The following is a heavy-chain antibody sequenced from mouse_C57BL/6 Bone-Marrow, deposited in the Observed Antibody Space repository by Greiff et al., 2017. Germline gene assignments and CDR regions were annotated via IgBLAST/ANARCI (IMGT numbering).Heavy chain of an antibody. V-gene: IGHV1-54*01. D-gene: IGHD1-1*01. CDR3: ARTNYYGSYYAMDY. CDR1: GYAFTNYL. J-gene: IGHJ4*01. Sequence: QVQLKESGAELVRPGTSVKVSCKASGYAFTNYLIEWVKQRPGQGLEWIGVINPGSGGTNYNEKFKGKATLTADKSSSTAYMQLSSLTSEDSAVYFCARTNYYGSYYAMDYWGQGTSVTVSS. CDR2: INPGSGGT.